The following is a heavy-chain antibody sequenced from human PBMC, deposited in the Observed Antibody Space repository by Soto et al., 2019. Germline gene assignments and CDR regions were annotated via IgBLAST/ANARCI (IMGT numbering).Heavy chain of an antibody. J-gene: IGHJ4*02. D-gene: IGHD6-19*01. CDR1: GFAFGNAW. CDR2: IKTKMEGEPR. V-gene: IGHV3-15*01. Sequence: DAQLVESGGGLVKPGGSLRLSCAASGFAFGNAWMSWVRQSPGKGLEWLGRIKTKMEGEPREYGAPVKGRFTISRDDARNMLYLHLNSLRVEDTGVYYCTTEQWVVRRFDYWGPATLVTVSS. CDR3: TTEQWVVRRFDY.